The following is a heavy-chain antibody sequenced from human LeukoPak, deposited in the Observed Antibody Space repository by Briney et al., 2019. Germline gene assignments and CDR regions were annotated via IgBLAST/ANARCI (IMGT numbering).Heavy chain of an antibody. J-gene: IGHJ4*02. Sequence: GRSLRLSCAASGFTFSGYGMHWVRQAPGNGLEWVAFISYDGSNKYYADSVKGRFTISRDQSKNTLYLEMNSVRAEDTAVYYCAKRGNSGSHYYFDCWGQGTLVTVSS. V-gene: IGHV3-30*18. CDR1: GFTFSGYG. D-gene: IGHD1-26*01. CDR3: AKRGNSGSHYYFDC. CDR2: ISYDGSNK.